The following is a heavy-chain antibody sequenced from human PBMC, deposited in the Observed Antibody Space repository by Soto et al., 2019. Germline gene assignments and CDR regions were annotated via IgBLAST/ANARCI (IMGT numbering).Heavy chain of an antibody. Sequence: QVQLQESGPGLLKPSGTLSLTCAVSGGSISRSNWWCLVRPPPGKVLECVGDICHGGNHNNHPSLKSRATIAGDKFKNQFSMKLSSVTAADAAVYYCARGCSGGSCYPLMDVLGRGTTVTVSS. CDR3: ARGCSGGSCYPLMDV. CDR1: GGSISRSNW. D-gene: IGHD2-15*01. CDR2: ICHGGNH. J-gene: IGHJ6*02. V-gene: IGHV4-4*02.